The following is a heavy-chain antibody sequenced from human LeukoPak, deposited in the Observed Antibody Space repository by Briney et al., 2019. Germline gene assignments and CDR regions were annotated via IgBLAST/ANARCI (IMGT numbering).Heavy chain of an antibody. D-gene: IGHD2-15*01. CDR1: GDSISGNSYY. Sequence: SETLSLTCTVSGDSISGNSYYWGWSRQPPGKGLEWIGYIYYSGSTNYNPSLKSRVTISVDTSKNQFSLKLSSVTAADTAVYYCARRREGYCSGGSCPDWYFDLWGRGTLVTVSS. CDR3: ARRREGYCSGGSCPDWYFDL. J-gene: IGHJ2*01. V-gene: IGHV4-61*05. CDR2: IYYSGST.